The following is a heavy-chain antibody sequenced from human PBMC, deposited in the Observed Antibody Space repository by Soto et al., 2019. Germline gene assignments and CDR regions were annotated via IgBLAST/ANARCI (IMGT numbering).Heavy chain of an antibody. CDR1: GFTFTSSA. J-gene: IGHJ6*02. D-gene: IGHD1-1*01. CDR2: IVVGSGNT. V-gene: IGHV1-58*01. CDR3: AAEVLLEPFYYYYYGMDV. Sequence: SVKVSCKASGFTFTSSAVQWVRQARGQRLEWIGWIVVGSGNTNYAQKFQERVTITRDMSTSTAYMELSSLRSEDTAVYYCAAEVLLEPFYYYYYGMDVWGQGTTVTVSS.